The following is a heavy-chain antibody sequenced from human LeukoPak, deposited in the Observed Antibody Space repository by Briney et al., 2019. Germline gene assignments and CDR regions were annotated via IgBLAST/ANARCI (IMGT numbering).Heavy chain of an antibody. D-gene: IGHD6-19*01. V-gene: IGHV3-30*04. Sequence: SLRLSCAATGFTFTSYAMNWVRKAPGKGLEWVTVISYDGRNKYYADSVKGRFTISRDNSKNTLYLQMNSLRAEDTAVYYCARETNRHYRRGWYDYWGQGTLVTVSS. J-gene: IGHJ4*02. CDR1: GFTFTSYA. CDR2: ISYDGRNK. CDR3: ARETNRHYRRGWYDY.